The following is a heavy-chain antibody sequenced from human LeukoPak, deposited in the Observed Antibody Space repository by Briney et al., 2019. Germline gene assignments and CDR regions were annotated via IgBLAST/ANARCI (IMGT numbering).Heavy chain of an antibody. CDR3: VPKGTEGY. CDR1: GFTLSSYS. J-gene: IGHJ4*02. V-gene: IGHV3-48*01. CDR2: ISSVTTTI. Sequence: GGSLRLSCAASGFTLSSYSMNWVRQAPGKGLEWISYISSVTTTIYYADSVKGRFTISRDSAKNSLYLQMSSLRAEDTAVYYCVPKGTEGYWGQGTLVTVSS.